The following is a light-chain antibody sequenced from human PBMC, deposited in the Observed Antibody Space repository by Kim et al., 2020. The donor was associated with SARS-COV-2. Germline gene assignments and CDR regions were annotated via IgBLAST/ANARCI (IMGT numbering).Light chain of an antibody. CDR2: DAS. V-gene: IGKV1-5*01. Sequence: DIQLTQSPSTLSASVGDKVTITCRASRSVSSWLAWYHQKPGKAPKLLIFDASTLESGVPSRFSGGGSGTEFTLTISSLQPDDFATYYCQQYNSDPYTFGQGTKLEIK. J-gene: IGKJ2*01. CDR3: QQYNSDPYT. CDR1: RSVSSW.